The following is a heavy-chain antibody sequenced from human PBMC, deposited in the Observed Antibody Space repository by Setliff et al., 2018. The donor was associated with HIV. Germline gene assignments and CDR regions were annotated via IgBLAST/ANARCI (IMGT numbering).Heavy chain of an antibody. D-gene: IGHD3-16*01. V-gene: IGHV3-30*04. CDR3: AKDWGSRLSYSFYYMDV. CDR2: ISYDGTYK. CDR1: GFTFNNYA. Sequence: GGSLRLSCAASGFTFNNYAIHWVRQAPGKGLEWVALISYDGTYKYYAESVRGRFTISRDNSRNTLYLQMNSLRTEDTAVYYCAKDWGSRLSYSFYYMDVWGKGTTVTVSS. J-gene: IGHJ6*03.